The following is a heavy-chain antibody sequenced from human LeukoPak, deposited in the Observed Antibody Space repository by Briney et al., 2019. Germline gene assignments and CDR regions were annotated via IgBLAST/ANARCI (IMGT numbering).Heavy chain of an antibody. D-gene: IGHD3-16*01. CDR3: ARLGRYADY. J-gene: IGHJ4*02. V-gene: IGHV3-23*01. Sequence: GGSLRLSCAASGLTFTNYAMTWVRQVPGKGLEWVSHISGSGGSSYHVDSVKGRFTISRDNSKNTLYLQMNSLRAEDTAVYYCARLGRYADYWGQGTLVTVSS. CDR1: GLTFTNYA. CDR2: ISGSGGSS.